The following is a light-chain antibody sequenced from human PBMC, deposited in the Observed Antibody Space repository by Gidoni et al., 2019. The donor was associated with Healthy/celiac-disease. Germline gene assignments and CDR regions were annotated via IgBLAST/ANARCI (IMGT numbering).Light chain of an antibody. CDR2: GAS. CDR3: QQYNNWPRLFT. V-gene: IGKV3-15*01. Sequence: EIVMTQPPATMSVSPGERATLACRASQSGSSNLAWYQQKPGQAPKLLIYGASTRATGIPARFSGSGSGSDCTFTISSLQSEDFAVYYCQQYNNWPRLFTFGPGTKVEIK. CDR1: QSGSSN. J-gene: IGKJ3*01.